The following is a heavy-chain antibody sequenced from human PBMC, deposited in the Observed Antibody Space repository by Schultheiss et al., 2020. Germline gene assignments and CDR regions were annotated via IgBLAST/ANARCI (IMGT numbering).Heavy chain of an antibody. CDR1: GFTFSSYG. D-gene: IGHD1-7*01. CDR3: AKDLTSYNWNYGAFDI. V-gene: IGHV3-30*18. Sequence: GGSLRLSCAASGFTFSSYGMHWVRQAPGKGLEWVTFISFDGDNKYYADSVKGRFTISRDNSKNTLSLQMNSLRTEDTAVYYCAKDLTSYNWNYGAFDIWGQGTMVTVSS. CDR2: ISFDGDNK. J-gene: IGHJ3*02.